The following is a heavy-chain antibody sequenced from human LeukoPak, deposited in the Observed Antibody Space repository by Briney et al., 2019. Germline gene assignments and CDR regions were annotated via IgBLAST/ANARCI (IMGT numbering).Heavy chain of an antibody. V-gene: IGHV3-48*03. CDR1: GFTFSNYE. CDR2: ISSSGSTI. Sequence: GGSLRLSCAASGFTFSNYEMNWVRQAPGKGLEWVSYISSSGSTIYYADSVKGRFTVSRDNAKNSLFLQMNSLRAEDTAVYYCARVLVGYLDYWGQGTLVTVSS. D-gene: IGHD1-26*01. J-gene: IGHJ4*02. CDR3: ARVLVGYLDY.